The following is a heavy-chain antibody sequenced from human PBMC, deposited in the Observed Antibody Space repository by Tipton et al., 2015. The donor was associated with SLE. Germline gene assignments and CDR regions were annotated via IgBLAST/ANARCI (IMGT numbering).Heavy chain of an antibody. CDR3: ARVVTVGAAHYYDIDV. CDR1: GDSISANSYH. Sequence: GLVKPSETLSLICTVSGDSISANSYHWGWIRQPPGKGLEWIGSVYDSGATHYNPSLKSRVTMSVDTSKTQFSLKLGSLTAADTAVYYCARVVTVGAAHYYDIDVWGQGTRVTVSS. V-gene: IGHV4-39*07. D-gene: IGHD2-21*02. CDR2: VYDSGAT. J-gene: IGHJ6*02.